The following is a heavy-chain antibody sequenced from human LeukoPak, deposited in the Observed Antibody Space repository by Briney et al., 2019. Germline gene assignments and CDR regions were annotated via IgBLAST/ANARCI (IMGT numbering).Heavy chain of an antibody. Sequence: GGSLRLSCAASGFTFSSYWMSWVRRAPGKGLEWVANIKQDGSEEYYVDSVKGRFTISRDNAKNSLYLQMNSLRAEDTAVYYCARCDSSGYFDYWGQGTLVTVSS. J-gene: IGHJ4*02. CDR2: IKQDGSEE. V-gene: IGHV3-7*01. CDR1: GFTFSSYW. D-gene: IGHD3-22*01. CDR3: ARCDSSGYFDY.